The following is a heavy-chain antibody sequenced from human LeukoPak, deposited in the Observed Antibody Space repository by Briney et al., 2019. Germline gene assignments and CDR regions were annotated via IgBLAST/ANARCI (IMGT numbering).Heavy chain of an antibody. J-gene: IGHJ6*03. D-gene: IGHD6-13*01. CDR2: IKSDGSFT. CDR3: ARDFADSSSWGEYYYYYYYMDV. V-gene: IGHV3-74*01. Sequence: GGSLRLSCAASGFPFSNYWMHWVRQAPGKGLEWVSRIKSDGSFTSYADSVKGRFTTSRDNAKNSLYLQMNSLRAEDTAVYYCARDFADSSSWGEYYYYYYYMDVWGKGTTVTVSS. CDR1: GFPFSNYW.